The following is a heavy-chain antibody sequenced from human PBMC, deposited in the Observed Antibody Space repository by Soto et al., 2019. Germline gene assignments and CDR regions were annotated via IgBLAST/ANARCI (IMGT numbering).Heavy chain of an antibody. CDR3: AHVLVVVANYGMDV. CDR1: GFSLSTSGVG. D-gene: IGHD2-15*01. CDR2: IYWDDDK. J-gene: IGHJ6*02. Sequence: QITLKESGPTLVKPTQTLTLTCTFSGFSLSTSGVGVGWIRQPPGKALEWLALIYWDDDKRYSPSLTSRLPTSKGTXXNQVVLTMTNMDPVDTATYYCAHVLVVVANYGMDVWGQGTTVTVSS. V-gene: IGHV2-5*02.